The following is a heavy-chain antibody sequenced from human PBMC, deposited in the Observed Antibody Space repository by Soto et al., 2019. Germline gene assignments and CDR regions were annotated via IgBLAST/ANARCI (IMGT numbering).Heavy chain of an antibody. CDR3: ARAHYGDYGYGMDV. V-gene: IGHV4-30-2*01. D-gene: IGHD4-17*01. J-gene: IGHJ6*02. CDR1: SGSISSGGYS. Sequence: SETLSLTCAVSSGSISSGGYSWSWIRLPPGKGLEWIGYIYHSGSTYYNPSLKSRVTISVDRSKNQFSLKLSSVTAADTAVYYCARAHYGDYGYGMDVWGQGTTVTVSS. CDR2: IYHSGST.